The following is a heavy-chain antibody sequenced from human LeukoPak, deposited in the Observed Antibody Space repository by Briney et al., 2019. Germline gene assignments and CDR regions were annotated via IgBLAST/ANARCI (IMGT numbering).Heavy chain of an antibody. Sequence: PGGSLRLSCAASGFTFSGYPIHWVRQAPGKGLEWVAVISYDGSNKYYVDSVKGRFTISRDNSKNTLYLQMNSLRAEDTAVYYCARDLLEYSSSSIGLSWFDPWGQGTLVTVSS. CDR3: ARDLLEYSSSSIGLSWFDP. J-gene: IGHJ5*02. D-gene: IGHD6-6*01. V-gene: IGHV3-30-3*01. CDR2: ISYDGSNK. CDR1: GFTFSGYP.